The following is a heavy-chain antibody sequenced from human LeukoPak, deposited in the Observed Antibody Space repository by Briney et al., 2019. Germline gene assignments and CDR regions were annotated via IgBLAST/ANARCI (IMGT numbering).Heavy chain of an antibody. CDR1: GFTFSDYY. J-gene: IGHJ6*03. CDR2: ISSSGSTI. CDR3: ASHSGYDYYYYMDV. Sequence: PGGSLRLSCAASGFTFSDYYMSWIRQAPGKGLEWVSYISSSGSTIYYADSVKGRFTISRDNAKNSLYLQMNSLRAEDTAVYYCASHSGYDYYYYMDVWGKGTTVTVSS. V-gene: IGHV3-11*04. D-gene: IGHD5-12*01.